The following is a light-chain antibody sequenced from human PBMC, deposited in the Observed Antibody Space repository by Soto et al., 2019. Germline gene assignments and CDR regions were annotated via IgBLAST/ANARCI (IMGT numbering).Light chain of an antibody. Sequence: EIVLTQSPGTLSLSPWERATLSCRASQSVSRYLAWYQQKPGQAPRLLIYGASMRATGIPDRFSGSGSGTDFTLTISRLEPEDFAVYYCQQCGSSSTFGQGTRLEIK. V-gene: IGKV3-20*01. CDR1: QSVSRY. J-gene: IGKJ5*01. CDR2: GAS. CDR3: QQCGSSST.